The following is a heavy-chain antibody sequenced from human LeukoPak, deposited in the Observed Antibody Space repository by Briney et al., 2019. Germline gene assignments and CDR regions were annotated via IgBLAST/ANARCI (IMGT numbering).Heavy chain of an antibody. CDR1: GVSIRSNY. V-gene: IGHV4-59*08. D-gene: IGHD1-7*01. CDR2: IYYTGRT. J-gene: IGHJ5*02. CDR3: ARVKGNYQNWFDP. Sequence: SETLSLICTVSGVSIRSNYWSWVRQPPGKGLEWVGYIYYTGRTYYNPSLKSRVTISVDTSRNQFSLKLNSVTATDTAVYYCARVKGNYQNWFDPWGQGTLVTVSS.